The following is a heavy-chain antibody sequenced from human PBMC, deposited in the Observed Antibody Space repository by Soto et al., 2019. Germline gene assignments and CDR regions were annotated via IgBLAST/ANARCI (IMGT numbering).Heavy chain of an antibody. J-gene: IGHJ6*03. CDR3: ARGLKMLRVGGLKTYYYYMDV. CDR1: GYTFTSYD. CDR2: MNPNSGDT. D-gene: IGHD3-10*01. Sequence: QVHLVQSGAEVKKPGASVKVSCKASGYTFTSYDINWVRQVAGQGLEWMGWMNPNSGDTAYAQEFQGRVTMSRNTFIIIAYKELSSLRPADTAVYYCARGLKMLRVGGLKTYYYYMDVWGKGTTVTLSS. V-gene: IGHV1-8*01.